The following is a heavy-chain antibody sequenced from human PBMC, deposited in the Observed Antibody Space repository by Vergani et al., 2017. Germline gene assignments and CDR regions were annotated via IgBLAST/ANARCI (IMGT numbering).Heavy chain of an antibody. V-gene: IGHV3-33*01. D-gene: IGHD3-16*01. CDR2: IWYDGSNK. CDR1: GFTFSSYG. J-gene: IGHJ4*02. CDR3: ERGLTGDY. Sequence: QVQLVESGGGVVQPGRSLRLSCAASGFTFSSYGRHGVRQAPGKGLAWVAVIWYDGSNKYYADAVKGRFTISRDNSKNTIYMQMNSLRAEDTAVYYCERGLTGDYWGQGTLVTVSS.